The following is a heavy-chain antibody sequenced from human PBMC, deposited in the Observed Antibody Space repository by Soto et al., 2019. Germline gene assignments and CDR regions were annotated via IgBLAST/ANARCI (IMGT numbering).Heavy chain of an antibody. CDR2: IYWDDDK. CDR1: GFSLSTSGVG. J-gene: IGHJ5*02. Sequence: QITLKESGPTLVKPTQTLTLTCTFSGFSLSTSGVGVGWIRQPPGKALEWLALIYWDDDKRYSPSLKSRLTNTKDTSKTPVGLTMTNMDPVDTATYYCAHSRISGYDRPVGNWFDPWGQGTLVTVSS. V-gene: IGHV2-5*02. CDR3: AHSRISGYDRPVGNWFDP. D-gene: IGHD5-12*01.